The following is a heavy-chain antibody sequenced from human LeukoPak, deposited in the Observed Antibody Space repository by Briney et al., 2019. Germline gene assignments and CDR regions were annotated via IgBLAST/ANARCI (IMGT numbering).Heavy chain of an antibody. CDR2: INPNSGGT. Sequence: ASVKVSCKASGYTFTGYYMHWVRQAPGQGLEWMGWINPNSGGTNYAQKFQGRVTMTRDTSISTAYMELSRLRSDDTAVYYCARDIKIAVAEIPDYYYYYMDVWGKGTTVTVSS. CDR3: ARDIKIAVAEIPDYYYYYMDV. V-gene: IGHV1-2*02. J-gene: IGHJ6*03. CDR1: GYTFTGYY. D-gene: IGHD6-19*01.